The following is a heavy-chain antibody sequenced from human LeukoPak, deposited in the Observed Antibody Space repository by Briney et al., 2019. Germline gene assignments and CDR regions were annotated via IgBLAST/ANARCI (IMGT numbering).Heavy chain of an antibody. D-gene: IGHD2-15*01. CDR2: IDPSDSYT. Sequence: GESLRISCKGSGYSFTSYWISWVRQMPGKGLAWMGRIDPSDSYTNYSPSFQGHVTISADKSISTAYLQWSSLKASDTAMYYCARSFQGYCSGGSCYPPFDPWGQGTLVTVSS. CDR1: GYSFTSYW. J-gene: IGHJ5*02. V-gene: IGHV5-10-1*01. CDR3: ARSFQGYCSGGSCYPPFDP.